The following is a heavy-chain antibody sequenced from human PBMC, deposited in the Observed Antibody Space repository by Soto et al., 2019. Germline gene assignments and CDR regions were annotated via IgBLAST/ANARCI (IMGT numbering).Heavy chain of an antibody. Sequence: ESGGGVVQPEKSLRLSCEASGFTFSAFDMHWVRQSPGKGLEWVATSSYDGDTKYYANSVKGRFTISRDNSRNTLDLHMNSLRVEDTAMYYCTRDWSAVIGTPFDLWGPGTMVVVSS. D-gene: IGHD6-19*01. V-gene: IGHV3-30-3*01. CDR3: TRDWSAVIGTPFDL. CDR2: SSYDGDTK. CDR1: GFTFSAFD. J-gene: IGHJ3*01.